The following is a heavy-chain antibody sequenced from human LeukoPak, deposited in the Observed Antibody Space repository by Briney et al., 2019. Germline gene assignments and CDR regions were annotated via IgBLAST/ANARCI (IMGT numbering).Heavy chain of an antibody. Sequence: GASVKVSCKASGYTFTGYYMHWVRQAPGQGLEGMGWINPNSGGTNYAQKFQGRVTMTRDTSISTAYMELSRLRSDDTAVYYCARTVTTGYYYYYMDVWGKGTTVTISS. CDR1: GYTFTGYY. D-gene: IGHD4-17*01. V-gene: IGHV1-2*02. CDR2: INPNSGGT. J-gene: IGHJ6*03. CDR3: ARTVTTGYYYYYMDV.